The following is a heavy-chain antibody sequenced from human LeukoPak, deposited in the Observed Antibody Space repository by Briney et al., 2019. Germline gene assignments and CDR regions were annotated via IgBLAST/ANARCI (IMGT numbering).Heavy chain of an antibody. D-gene: IGHD3-3*01. CDR3: ARGSPYDFWSGYTPPNWFDP. CDR2: IYYSGST. V-gene: IGHV4-59*01. CDR1: GGSISSYY. Sequence: SETLSLTCTVSGGSISSYYWNWIWQPPGKGLEWIGYIYYSGSTNYNPSLKSRVTISVDTSKNQFSLKLSSVTAADTAVYYCARGSPYDFWSGYTPPNWFDPWGQGTLVTVSS. J-gene: IGHJ5*02.